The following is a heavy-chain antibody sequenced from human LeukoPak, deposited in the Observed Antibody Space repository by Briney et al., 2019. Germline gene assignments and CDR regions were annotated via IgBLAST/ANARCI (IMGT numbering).Heavy chain of an antibody. CDR3: AKDRSIAAAGYWFDH. J-gene: IGHJ5*02. Sequence: GRSLRLSCAASGFTFSSYAMSWVRQAPGNGLEWVSAISGSGGSTYYADSVKGRFTISRDNSKNTLYLQMNSLRVEDTAVYYCAKDRSIAAAGYWFDHWGQGTLVTVSS. CDR1: GFTFSSYA. D-gene: IGHD6-13*01. CDR2: ISGSGGST. V-gene: IGHV3-23*01.